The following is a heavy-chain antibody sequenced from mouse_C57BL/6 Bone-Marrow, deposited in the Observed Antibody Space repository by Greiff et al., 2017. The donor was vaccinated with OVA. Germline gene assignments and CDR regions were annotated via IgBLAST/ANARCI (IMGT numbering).Heavy chain of an antibody. D-gene: IGHD1-1*01. J-gene: IGHJ4*01. Sequence: EVKLQESGGGLVQPKGSLKLSCAASGFSFNTYAMNWVRQAPGKGLEWVARIRSKSNNYATYYADSVKDRFTISRDDSESMLYLQMNNLKTEDTAMYYCVRPGVYYYGSSPYYAMDYWGQGTSVTVSS. CDR1: GFSFNTYA. CDR2: IRSKSNNYAT. V-gene: IGHV10-1*01. CDR3: VRPGVYYYGSSPYYAMDY.